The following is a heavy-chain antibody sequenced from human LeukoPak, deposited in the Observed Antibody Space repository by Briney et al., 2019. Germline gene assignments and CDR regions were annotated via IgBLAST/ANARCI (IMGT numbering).Heavy chain of an antibody. CDR3: ATQAPLPFDPLNWFDP. CDR2: IYTSGST. D-gene: IGHD3-9*01. J-gene: IGHJ5*02. Sequence: PSETLSLTCTVSGGSISSGSYYWSWIRQPAGKGLEWIGRIYTSGSTNYNPSLRSRVTISVDTSKNQFSLKLSSVTAADTAVYYCATQAPLPFDPLNWFDPWGQGTLVTVSS. V-gene: IGHV4-61*02. CDR1: GGSISSGSYY.